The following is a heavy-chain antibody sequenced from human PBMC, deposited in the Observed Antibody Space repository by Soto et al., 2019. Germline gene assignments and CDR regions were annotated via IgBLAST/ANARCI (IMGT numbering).Heavy chain of an antibody. CDR3: ARWRSSSWYRNYYYGMDV. CDR2: INHSGST. Sequence: PSETLSLTCAVYGGSFSGYYWSWIRQPPGKGLEWIGEINHSGSTNYNPSLKSRVTISVDTSKNQFSLKLSSVTAADTAVYYCARWRSSSWYRNYYYGMDVWGQGTKVTV. D-gene: IGHD6-13*01. V-gene: IGHV4-34*01. CDR1: GGSFSGYY. J-gene: IGHJ6*02.